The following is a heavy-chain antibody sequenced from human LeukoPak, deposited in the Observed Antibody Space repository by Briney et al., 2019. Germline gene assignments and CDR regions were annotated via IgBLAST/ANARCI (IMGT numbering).Heavy chain of an antibody. CDR3: ARTTSLTASGYDC. Sequence: ASVKVSCKTSGYSFTTYHINWVRQASGQGLEWLGWMNPYTGDRGYAQRFQGRLSITSDTSISTAYMELGSLKSDDTAVYFCARTTSLTASGYDCWGQGALVTVSS. CDR2: MNPYTGDR. J-gene: IGHJ4*02. D-gene: IGHD2-21*02. CDR1: GYSFTTYH. V-gene: IGHV1-8*03.